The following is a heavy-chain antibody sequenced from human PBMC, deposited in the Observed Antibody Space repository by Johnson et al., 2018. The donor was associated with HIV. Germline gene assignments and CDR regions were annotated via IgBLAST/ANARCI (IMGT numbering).Heavy chain of an antibody. Sequence: QVQLVESGGGLVKPGGSLRLSCAASGFTFSDYYMSWIRQAPGKGLEWVSYISSSGSTIYYADSVKGRFTISRDNAKKSLYLEMNSLTTEDTALYYCAKDMVPWYGELPWACDTFDIWCQGTVVTVSS. CDR1: GFTFSDYY. J-gene: IGHJ3*02. CDR2: ISSSGSTI. V-gene: IGHV3-11*01. CDR3: AKDMVPWYGELPWACDTFDI. D-gene: IGHD3-10*01.